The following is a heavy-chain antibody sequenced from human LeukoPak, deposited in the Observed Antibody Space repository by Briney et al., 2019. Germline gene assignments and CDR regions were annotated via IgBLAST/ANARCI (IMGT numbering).Heavy chain of an antibody. CDR1: GHTFTTYN. D-gene: IGHD1-14*01. V-gene: IGHV1-46*01. Sequence: GASVKVSCKAAGHTFTTYNFYWVRQAPGQGLEWMGIVDPSDGATSYAQKFRGRVAMTRDMSTSTIYLELKSLRSDDTALYYCAGDRGRTFDFEFWGQGTQVTVSS. CDR3: AGDRGRTFDFEF. J-gene: IGHJ4*02. CDR2: VDPSDGAT.